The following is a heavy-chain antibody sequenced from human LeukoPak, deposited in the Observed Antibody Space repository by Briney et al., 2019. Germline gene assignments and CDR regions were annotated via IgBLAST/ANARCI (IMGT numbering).Heavy chain of an antibody. J-gene: IGHJ4*02. CDR1: SLIFSIYH. Sequence: PGVSQTLFCTACSLIFSIYHMHWPRQAPGKALVWLDFIRYDGSNIHYGVSVKPRYPIYRQNSKNTLYLQMNSLGAEDSAVYYCAKDASGYEFDYWGQGTLVTVSS. V-gene: IGHV3-30*02. D-gene: IGHD5-12*01. CDR3: AKDASGYEFDY. CDR2: IRYDGSNI.